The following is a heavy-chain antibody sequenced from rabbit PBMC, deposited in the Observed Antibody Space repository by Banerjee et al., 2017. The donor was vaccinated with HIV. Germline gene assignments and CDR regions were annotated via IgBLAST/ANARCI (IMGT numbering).Heavy chain of an antibody. D-gene: IGHD1-1*01. CDR1: GFSFSSSYY. CDR2: INTGSSGST. Sequence: QSLEESGGDLVKPGASLTLTCTASGFSFSSSYYMCWVRQAPGKGLEWIGCINTGSSGSTYYASWAKGRFTISKTSSTTVTLQMTSLTVADTATYFCARVYFGCLICLDLWGPGTLVTVS. CDR3: ARVYFGCLICLDL. V-gene: IGHV1S40*01. J-gene: IGHJ6*01.